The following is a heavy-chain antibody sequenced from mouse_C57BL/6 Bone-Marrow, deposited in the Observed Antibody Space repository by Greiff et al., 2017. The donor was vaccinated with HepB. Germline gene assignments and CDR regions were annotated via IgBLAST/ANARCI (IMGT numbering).Heavy chain of an antibody. Sequence: QVQLQQPGAELVKPGASVKLSCKASGYTFTSYWMQWVKQRPGQGLEWIGEIDPSDSYTNYNQKFKGKATLTVDTSSSTAYMQLSSLTSEDSAVYDCARDDYYGSSYDAMDYWGQGTSVTVSS. CDR1: GYTFTSYW. CDR3: ARDDYYGSSYDAMDY. CDR2: IDPSDSYT. D-gene: IGHD1-1*01. V-gene: IGHV1-50*01. J-gene: IGHJ4*01.